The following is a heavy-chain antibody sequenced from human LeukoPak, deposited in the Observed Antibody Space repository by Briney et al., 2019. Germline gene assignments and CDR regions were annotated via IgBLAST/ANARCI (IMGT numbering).Heavy chain of an antibody. D-gene: IGHD2-21*02. V-gene: IGHV3-66*01. CDR2: IYRDGST. CDR3: ARVMTAITNWFDP. Sequence: GSLRLSCAASGFTVSSNYVSWVRQAPGKGLEWVSSIYRDGSTYYADSVKGRFTISSDNSKNTLNLQMNNLRVEDTAVYYCARVMTAITNWFDPWGQGTLVTVSS. CDR1: GFTVSSNY. J-gene: IGHJ5*02.